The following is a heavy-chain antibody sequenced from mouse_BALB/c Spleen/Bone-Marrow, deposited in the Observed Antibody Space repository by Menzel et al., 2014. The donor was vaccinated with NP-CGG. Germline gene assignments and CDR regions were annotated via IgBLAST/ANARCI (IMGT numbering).Heavy chain of an antibody. J-gene: IGHJ4*01. CDR1: GYTFTSYW. CDR2: IYPSDSYT. V-gene: IGHV1-69*02. D-gene: IGHD1-1*01. Sequence: QVQLQQPGAELVRPGASVKLSCRASGYTFTSYWINWVKQRPGQGLEWIGNIYPSDSYTNYNQRFRDKATLTVDKSSSTAYMQLSSPTSEDSAAYYCTRYGNSHYYAMDYWGQGTSVTVSS. CDR3: TRYGNSHYYAMDY.